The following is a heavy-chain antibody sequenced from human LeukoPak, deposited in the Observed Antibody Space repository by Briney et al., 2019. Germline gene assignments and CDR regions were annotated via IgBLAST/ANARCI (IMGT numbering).Heavy chain of an antibody. CDR2: ISAYNGNT. Sequence: NPGGSLRLSCAASGFTFSSYGISWVRQAPGQGLGWMGWISAYNGNTNYAQKLQGRVSMTTDTSTSTAYMELRSLRSDDTAVYYCARAPPGTMIVVVPIDAFDIWGQGTMVTVSS. CDR1: GFTFSSYG. V-gene: IGHV1-18*01. D-gene: IGHD3-22*01. CDR3: ARAPPGTMIVVVPIDAFDI. J-gene: IGHJ3*02.